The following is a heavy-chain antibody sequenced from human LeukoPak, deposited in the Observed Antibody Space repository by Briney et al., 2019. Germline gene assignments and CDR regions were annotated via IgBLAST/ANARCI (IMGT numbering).Heavy chain of an antibody. CDR3: TQSNY. CDR1: GFTFSGSP. Sequence: PGGPLILSCAASGFTFSGSPILWVRQASGKGLEWVGRIRSKADNYATAYAASVQGRCTISRDDSKSTAYLQLNSLKTEDTAVYYCTQSNYWGQGALVTVSS. J-gene: IGHJ4*02. CDR2: IRSKADNYAT. V-gene: IGHV3-73*01.